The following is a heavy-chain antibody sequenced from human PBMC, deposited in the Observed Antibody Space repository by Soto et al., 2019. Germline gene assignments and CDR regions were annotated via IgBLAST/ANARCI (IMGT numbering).Heavy chain of an antibody. J-gene: IGHJ6*03. Sequence: GGSLRLSCAASGFTFSSYGMHWVRQAPGKGLEWVAVISYDGSNKYYADSVKGRFTISRDNSKNTLYLQMNSLRAEDTAVYYCANTLRPYYYYYYMDVWGKGTTVTVSS. CDR1: GFTFSSYG. CDR3: ANTLRPYYYYYYMDV. V-gene: IGHV3-30*18. CDR2: ISYDGSNK.